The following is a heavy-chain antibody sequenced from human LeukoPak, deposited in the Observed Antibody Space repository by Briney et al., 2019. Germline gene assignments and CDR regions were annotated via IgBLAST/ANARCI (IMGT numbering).Heavy chain of an antibody. CDR1: GGSISSYY. V-gene: IGHV4-59*07. CDR3: ARGAYCSSTSCRPPYYYMDV. D-gene: IGHD2-2*01. CDR2: IYYSGST. J-gene: IGHJ6*03. Sequence: SDTLSLTCTVSGGSISSYYWSWIRQPPGKGLEWIGYIYYSGSTNYNPSLKSRVTISVDTSKNQFSLKLSSVTAADTAVYYCARGAYCSSTSCRPPYYYMDVWGKGTTVTVS.